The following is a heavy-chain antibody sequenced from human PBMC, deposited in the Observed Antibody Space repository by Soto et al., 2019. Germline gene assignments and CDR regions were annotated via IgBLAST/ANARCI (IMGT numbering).Heavy chain of an antibody. Sequence: HPGGSLRLSCAASGFTFSSYAMSWVRQAPGKGLEWVSAISGSGGSTYYADSVKGRFTISRDNSKNTLYLQMNSLRAEDTAVYYCAKDGSSSSIYYYYYYGMDVWGQGTTVTVSS. D-gene: IGHD6-6*01. CDR1: GFTFSSYA. CDR2: ISGSGGST. CDR3: AKDGSSSSIYYYYYYGMDV. V-gene: IGHV3-23*01. J-gene: IGHJ6*02.